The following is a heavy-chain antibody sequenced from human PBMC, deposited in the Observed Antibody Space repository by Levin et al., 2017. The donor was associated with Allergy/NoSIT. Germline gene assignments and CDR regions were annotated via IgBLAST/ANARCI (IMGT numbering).Heavy chain of an antibody. CDR1: GFTISSYW. CDR2: IKKDGSQK. J-gene: IGHJ4*02. V-gene: IGHV3-7*02. D-gene: IGHD3-16*01. Sequence: GESLKISCVVSGFTISSYWMSWVRQAPGKGLEWVAKIKKDGSQKYYVDSVKGRFTISRDNAKNSLYLQMNSLRAEDTAVYYCVNWGSYWGQGTLVTVSS. CDR3: VNWGSY.